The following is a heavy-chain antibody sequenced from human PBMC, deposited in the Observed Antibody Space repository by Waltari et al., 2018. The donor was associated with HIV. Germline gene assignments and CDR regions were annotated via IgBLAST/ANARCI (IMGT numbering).Heavy chain of an antibody. Sequence: QVQLVASGGGVVQPGDVLRLSCAASGPDFGRDGMHWVRQAPGNGLEWLAAISYDGMKKYYGDSLRGRLTISRDNSKKTLYLQMNTLRPEDTAIYFCARDSSQVHWFGESLALWGQGTLVIVSS. CDR3: ARDSSQVHWFGESLAL. CDR2: ISYDGMKK. V-gene: IGHV3-30*03. CDR1: GPDFGRDG. J-gene: IGHJ4*02. D-gene: IGHD3-10*01.